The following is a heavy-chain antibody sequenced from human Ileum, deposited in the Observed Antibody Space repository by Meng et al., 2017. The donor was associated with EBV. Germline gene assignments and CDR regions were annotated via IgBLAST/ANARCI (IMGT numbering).Heavy chain of an antibody. J-gene: IGHJ4*02. CDR3: AREGRSHQVGVSVY. Sequence: PQQESGPGMVKPSQPLSLTCPSSGGSISIGDYYCRWIRQPPGKGLEWIGYIYNSGSTYYNPSLKSRVTLSVDTSKNQFSLKLRFVTAADTAVYYCAREGRSHQVGVSVYWGQGNLVTVSS. D-gene: IGHD2-21*01. V-gene: IGHV4-30-4*01. CDR2: IYNSGST. CDR1: GGSISIGDYY.